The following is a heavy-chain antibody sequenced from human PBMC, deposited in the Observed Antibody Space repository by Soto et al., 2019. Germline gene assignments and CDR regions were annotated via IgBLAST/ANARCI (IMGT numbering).Heavy chain of an antibody. CDR3: ARRFSYGSVKYCLDL. J-gene: IGHJ6*02. CDR1: GGSISSSSYY. V-gene: IGHV4-39*01. CDR2: ISYSGST. Sequence: SETLSLTCTVSGGSISSSSYYWSWIRQPPGKGLEWIASISYSGSTVYNPSLNSRGTISVDKPKNQFSLKLSSVTAADTAVYYCARRFSYGSVKYCLDLWGQGTTVPVSS. D-gene: IGHD3-10*01.